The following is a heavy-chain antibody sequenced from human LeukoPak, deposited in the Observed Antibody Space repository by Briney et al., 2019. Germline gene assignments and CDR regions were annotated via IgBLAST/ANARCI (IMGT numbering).Heavy chain of an antibody. CDR2: IYSGGST. Sequence: SGGSLRLSCAASGFTFSSYSMNWVRQAPGRGLEWVSVIYSGGSTYYADPVKGRFISRDNSKNTLYLQMNSLRAEDTAVYYCARDLDTALALGDYWGQGTLVTVSS. V-gene: IGHV3-66*01. CDR1: GFTFSSYS. D-gene: IGHD3-3*02. CDR3: ARDLDTALALGDY. J-gene: IGHJ4*02.